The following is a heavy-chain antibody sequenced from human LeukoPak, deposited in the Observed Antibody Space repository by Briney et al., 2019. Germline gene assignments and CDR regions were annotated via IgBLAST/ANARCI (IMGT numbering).Heavy chain of an antibody. D-gene: IGHD6-19*01. Sequence: GGSLRLSCAASGFTFSSYGMHWVRQAPGKGLEWVAVIWYDGSDKYYADSVKGRFTISRDNSKNTLHLQMNSLRAEDTAVYYCARGVVSSGWYDVLFDYWGQGTLVTVSS. CDR2: IWYDGSDK. CDR3: ARGVVSSGWYDVLFDY. V-gene: IGHV3-33*01. CDR1: GFTFSSYG. J-gene: IGHJ4*02.